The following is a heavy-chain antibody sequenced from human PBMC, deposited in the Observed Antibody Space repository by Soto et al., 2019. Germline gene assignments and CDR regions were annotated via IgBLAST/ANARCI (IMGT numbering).Heavy chain of an antibody. D-gene: IGHD1-7*01. CDR2: IYSGGST. CDR3: ATEKDFLNYASATGNYTFYLMDV. Sequence: LELVSVIYSGGSTYYADSVKGRFTISRDNSKNTLYLQMNSLRAEDTAVYYCATEKDFLNYASATGNYTFYLMDV. V-gene: IGHV3-53*01. J-gene: IGHJ6*01.